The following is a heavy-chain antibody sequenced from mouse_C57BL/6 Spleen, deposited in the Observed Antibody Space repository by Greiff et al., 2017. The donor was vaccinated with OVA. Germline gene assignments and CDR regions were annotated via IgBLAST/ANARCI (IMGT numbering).Heavy chain of an antibody. Sequence: EVMLVESGGGLVKPGGSLKLSCAASGFTFSDYGMHWVRQAPEKGLEWVAYISSGSSTIYYADTVKGRFTISRDNAKNTLFLQMTSLRSEDTAMYYCARSDDSNYYFDYWGQGTTLTVSS. CDR3: ARSDDSNYYFDY. J-gene: IGHJ2*01. CDR1: GFTFSDYG. D-gene: IGHD2-5*01. CDR2: ISSGSSTI. V-gene: IGHV5-17*01.